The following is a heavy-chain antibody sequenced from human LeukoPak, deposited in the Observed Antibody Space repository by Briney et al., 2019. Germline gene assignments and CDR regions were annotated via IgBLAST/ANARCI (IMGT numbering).Heavy chain of an antibody. J-gene: IGHJ4*02. CDR2: INHSGST. D-gene: IGHD3-22*01. V-gene: IGHV4-34*01. Sequence: GSLRLSCAASGFTFSTYAMSWVRQPPGKGLEWIGEINHSGSTNYNPSLKSRVTISVDTSKNQFSLKLSSVTAADTAVYYCARGPYYDSSGWLVFDYWGQGTLVTVSS. CDR3: ARGPYYDSSGWLVFDY. CDR1: GFTFSTYA.